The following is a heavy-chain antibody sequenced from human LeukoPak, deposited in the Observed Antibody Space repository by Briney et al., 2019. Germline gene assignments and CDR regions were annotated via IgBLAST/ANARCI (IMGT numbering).Heavy chain of an antibody. J-gene: IGHJ6*02. CDR3: ARALKRGYCYYYYGMDV. CDR2: ISSSGSTI. Sequence: PGGSLRLSCAASGFTFSSYEMNWVRQAPGKGLEWVSYISSSGSTIYYADSVKGRFTISRDNAKNSLYLQMNSLRAEDTAVYYCARALKRGYCYYYYGMDVWGQGTTVTVSS. D-gene: IGHD3-10*01. V-gene: IGHV3-48*03. CDR1: GFTFSSYE.